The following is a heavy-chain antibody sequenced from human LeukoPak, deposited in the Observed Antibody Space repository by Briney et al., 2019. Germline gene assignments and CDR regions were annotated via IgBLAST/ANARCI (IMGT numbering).Heavy chain of an antibody. J-gene: IGHJ4*02. CDR3: AKIGVRGSYHKSFDY. V-gene: IGHV3-21*01. CDR2: ISSSMSYI. CDR1: GFTFIAYS. Sequence: GGSLRLSCAASGFTFIAYSMNWVRQAPGKGREWVSSISSSMSYISYADSVKGGFTISRDNAKNSLYLQMNSLRAEDTAVYFCAKIGVRGSYHKSFDYWGQGTLVTVSS. D-gene: IGHD1-26*01.